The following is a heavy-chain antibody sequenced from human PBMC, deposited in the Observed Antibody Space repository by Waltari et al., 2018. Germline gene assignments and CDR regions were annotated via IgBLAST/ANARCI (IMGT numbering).Heavy chain of an antibody. CDR3: ARGESLRFLEWLPLDY. CDR2: INPNSGGT. V-gene: IGHV1-2*02. D-gene: IGHD3-3*01. J-gene: IGHJ4*02. CDR1: GYTFTGYY. Sequence: QVQLVQSGAEVKKPGASVKVSCKASGYTFTGYYMHWVRQASGQGLEWMGWINPNSGGTNYAQKFQGRVTMTRDTSISTAYMELSRLRSDDTAVYYCARGESLRFLEWLPLDYWGQGTLVTVSS.